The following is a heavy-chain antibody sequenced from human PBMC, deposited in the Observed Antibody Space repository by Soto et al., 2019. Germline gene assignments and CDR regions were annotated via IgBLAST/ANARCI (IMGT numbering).Heavy chain of an antibody. J-gene: IGHJ6*02. Sequence: GESLKISCKGSGYSFNSYWISWVRQMTGKGLEWMGRIEPSDSYTNYSPSFQGHVTISADKSISTAYLQWSSLNATDTAMYYCAIHSPDDSNPLPYYYYYGMDVSGHWTTVSVSS. CDR1: GYSFNSYW. D-gene: IGHD4-4*01. CDR2: IEPSDSYT. V-gene: IGHV5-10-1*01. CDR3: AIHSPDDSNPLPYYYYYGMDV.